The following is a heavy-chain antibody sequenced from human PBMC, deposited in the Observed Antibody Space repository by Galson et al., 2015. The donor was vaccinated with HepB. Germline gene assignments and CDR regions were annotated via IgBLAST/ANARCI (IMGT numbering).Heavy chain of an antibody. V-gene: IGHV3-7*01. CDR1: GFTFSSYW. D-gene: IGHD4-17*01. J-gene: IGHJ4*02. Sequence: SLRLSCAASGFTFSSYWMSWVRQAPGKGLEWVANIKQDGSEKYYVDSVKGRFTISRDNAKNSLYLQMNSLRAEDTAVYYCARDGGYGDYEVNYWGQGTLVTVSS. CDR2: IKQDGSEK. CDR3: ARDGGYGDYEVNY.